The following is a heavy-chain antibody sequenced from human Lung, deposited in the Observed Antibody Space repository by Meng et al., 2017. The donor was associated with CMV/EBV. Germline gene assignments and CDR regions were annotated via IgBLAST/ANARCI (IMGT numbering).Heavy chain of an antibody. J-gene: IGHJ6*02. Sequence: GESLKISCAASGFTFNSFWMSWVRQAPGKGLEWVASIHQDGSESFYVESVRGRFTISRDNAKNSLYVQMRSLRAEDTAVYYCARELGGYSHGKNSGYHQYGMDVWGQGXTVTVSS. V-gene: IGHV3-7*01. CDR2: IHQDGSES. CDR3: ARELGGYSHGKNSGYHQYGMDV. CDR1: GFTFNSFW. D-gene: IGHD5-18*01.